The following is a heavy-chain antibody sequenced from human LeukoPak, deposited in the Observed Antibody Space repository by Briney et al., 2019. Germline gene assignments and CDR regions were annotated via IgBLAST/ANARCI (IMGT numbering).Heavy chain of an antibody. D-gene: IGHD5-24*01. CDR2: ISGSDGTI. V-gene: IGHV3-48*04. J-gene: IGHJ4*02. CDR1: GFTFSSYW. Sequence: PGGSLRLSCAASGFTFSSYWMSWVRQAPGKGLEWISYISGSDGTISYADSVKGRFTVSRDNAKNSLYLQMNSLRVEDTSVYYCAREKRWLQFFHFDCWGQGTLVTVSS. CDR3: AREKRWLQFFHFDC.